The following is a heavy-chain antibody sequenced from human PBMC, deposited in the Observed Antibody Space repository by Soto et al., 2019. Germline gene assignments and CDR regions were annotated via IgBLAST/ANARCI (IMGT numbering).Heavy chain of an antibody. D-gene: IGHD6-13*01. Sequence: QVQLVQSGAEVKKPGASVKVSCKASGYTFTGYYIHWVLQAPGQGLEWMGWINPNSGGTNYAQKFQGRVTMTRDTSISTVYMELSRLRSDGTAVYYCTRVVGRSSSDAFDIWGQGTMVTVSS. J-gene: IGHJ3*02. CDR2: INPNSGGT. V-gene: IGHV1-2*02. CDR1: GYTFTGYY. CDR3: TRVVGRSSSDAFDI.